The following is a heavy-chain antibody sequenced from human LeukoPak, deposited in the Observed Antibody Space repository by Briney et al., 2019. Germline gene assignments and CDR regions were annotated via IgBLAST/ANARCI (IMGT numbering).Heavy chain of an antibody. CDR2: MNPNSGNT. CDR3: ARANWNDGGMDV. V-gene: IGHV1-8*01. D-gene: IGHD1-1*01. J-gene: IGHJ6*02. Sequence: GASVKVSCKASEYTFTSYDINWVRQATGQGLEWMGWMNPNSGNTGYAQKFQGRVTMTRNTSISTAYMELSSLRSEDTAVYYCARANWNDGGMDVWGQGTTVTVSS. CDR1: EYTFTSYD.